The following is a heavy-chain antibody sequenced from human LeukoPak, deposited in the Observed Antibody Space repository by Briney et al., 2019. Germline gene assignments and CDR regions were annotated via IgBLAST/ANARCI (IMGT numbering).Heavy chain of an antibody. J-gene: IGHJ4*02. Sequence: GGSLRLSCAASGFTFSDYYMSWIRQAPGKGLEWVSYISSSGSTIYYADSVKGRYTISRDNAKNSLYLQMNSLRAEYTAVYYCARSRDGYNYAHANYWGQGTLVTVSS. D-gene: IGHD5-24*01. V-gene: IGHV3-11*01. CDR3: ARSRDGYNYAHANY. CDR2: ISSSGSTI. CDR1: GFTFSDYY.